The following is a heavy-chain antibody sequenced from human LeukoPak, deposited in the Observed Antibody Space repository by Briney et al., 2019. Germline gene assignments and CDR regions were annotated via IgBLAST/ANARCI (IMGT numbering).Heavy chain of an antibody. CDR2: INQDGSEK. D-gene: IGHD3-22*01. V-gene: IGHV3-7*01. CDR3: ARENYDSMLRGAFDI. Sequence: GGSLRLSCAASGFTFTTYWMSWVRQAPGKVLEWVANINQDGSEKYYVDSVKGRFTISRDNAKDSLYLQMNSLRAEDTAVYYCARENYDSMLRGAFDIWGQGTMVTVS. J-gene: IGHJ3*02. CDR1: GFTFTTYW.